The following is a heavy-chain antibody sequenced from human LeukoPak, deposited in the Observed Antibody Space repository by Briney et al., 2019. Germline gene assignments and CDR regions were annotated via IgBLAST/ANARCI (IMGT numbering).Heavy chain of an antibody. J-gene: IGHJ6*03. CDR3: ARGGYCSGGSCRNYYMDV. V-gene: IGHV3-7*01. Sequence: PGGSLRLSCAAAGFTFSSYWMSWVRQAPGKGLAWVANIKQDGSEKYYVDSVKGRFTISRDNAKNSLYLQMNSLRAVDTAVYYCARGGYCSGGSCRNYYMDVWGKGTTVTVSS. CDR2: IKQDGSEK. D-gene: IGHD2-15*01. CDR1: GFTFSSYW.